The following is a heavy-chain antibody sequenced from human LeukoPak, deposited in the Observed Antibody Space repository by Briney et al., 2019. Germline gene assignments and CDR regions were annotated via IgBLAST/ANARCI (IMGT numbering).Heavy chain of an antibody. CDR3: ARQEGHYYYYMDV. CDR1: GYTFINYD. V-gene: IGHV1-8*03. CDR2: MNPNSGNT. J-gene: IGHJ6*03. Sequence: ASVKVSCKASGYTFINYDINWVRQAAGQGLEWMGWMNPNSGNTGYAQKFQGRVTITRNTSITTAYMELRNLRSEDTAVYYCARQEGHYYYYMDVWGKGTTVTVSS.